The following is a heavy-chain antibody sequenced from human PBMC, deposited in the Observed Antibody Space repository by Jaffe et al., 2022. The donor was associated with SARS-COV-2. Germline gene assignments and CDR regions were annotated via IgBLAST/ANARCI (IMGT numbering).Heavy chain of an antibody. CDR2: MTGSGDKT. CDR1: GSTFSNFV. V-gene: IGHV3-23*01. Sequence: EVQLLDSGGGLVQPGGSLRLSCAASGSTFSNFVMNWVRQAPGKGLEWVSSMTGSGDKTSYADSVKGRFSISSDNSKNTLFLQMNSLRVDDTAVYYCARGRTVGVRLWFDSWGQGTLVTVSS. D-gene: IGHD3-16*01. J-gene: IGHJ5*01. CDR3: ARGRTVGVRLWFDS.